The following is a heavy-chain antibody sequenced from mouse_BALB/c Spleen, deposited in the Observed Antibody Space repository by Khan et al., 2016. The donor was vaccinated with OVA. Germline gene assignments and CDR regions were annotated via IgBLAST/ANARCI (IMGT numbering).Heavy chain of an antibody. CDR2: INPSSGYT. V-gene: IGHV1-7*01. D-gene: IGHD2-1*01. CDR3: ARYGNRCDFDV. Sequence: VQLQQSGAELAKPGASVKMSCKASGYTFTTYWIHWVKQRPGQGLEWIGYINPSSGYTYYNQTFNDKATLTKDKSSSTAYMQMSSLTSDDSAVEYMARYGNRCDFDVWGEGTTVTVSS. CDR1: GYTFTTYW. J-gene: IGHJ1*01.